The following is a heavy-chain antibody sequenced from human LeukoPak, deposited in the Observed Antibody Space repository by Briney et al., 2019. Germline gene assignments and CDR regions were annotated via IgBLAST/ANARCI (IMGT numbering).Heavy chain of an antibody. CDR2: ISYDGSNK. D-gene: IGHD6-13*01. V-gene: IGHV3-30-3*01. Sequence: GGSLRLSCAASGFTFSSYTMHWVRQAPGKGLEWVAVISYDGSNKYYADSVKGRFPISRDNSKNTLYLQMNSLRAEDTAVYYCARVKGIPAATYFDYWGQGTLVTVSS. J-gene: IGHJ4*02. CDR1: GFTFSSYT. CDR3: ARVKGIPAATYFDY.